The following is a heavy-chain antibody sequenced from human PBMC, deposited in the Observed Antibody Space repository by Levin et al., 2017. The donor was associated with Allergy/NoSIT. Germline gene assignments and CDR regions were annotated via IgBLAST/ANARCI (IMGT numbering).Heavy chain of an antibody. Sequence: PGGSLRLSCAASGFTFSSYAMSWVRQAPGKGLEWVSAISGSGGSTYYADSVKGRFTISRDNSKNTLYLQMNSLRAEDTAVYYCAKPLTYGSGSESGWFDPWGQGTLVTVSS. CDR2: ISGSGGST. V-gene: IGHV3-23*01. J-gene: IGHJ5*02. D-gene: IGHD3-10*01. CDR3: AKPLTYGSGSESGWFDP. CDR1: GFTFSSYA.